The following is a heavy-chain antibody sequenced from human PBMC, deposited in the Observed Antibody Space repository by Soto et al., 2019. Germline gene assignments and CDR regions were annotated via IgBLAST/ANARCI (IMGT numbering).Heavy chain of an antibody. CDR2: ISGSGGST. CDR3: AKDATYYDILTGHQGGWFDP. CDR1: GVTFSSYA. V-gene: IGHV3-23*01. J-gene: IGHJ5*02. D-gene: IGHD3-9*01. Sequence: GGSLRLSCAASGVTFSSYAMSWVRQAPGKGLEWVSAISGSGGSTYYADSVKGRFTISRDNSKNTLYLQMNSLRAEDTAVYYCAKDATYYDILTGHQGGWFDPWGQGTLVTVSS.